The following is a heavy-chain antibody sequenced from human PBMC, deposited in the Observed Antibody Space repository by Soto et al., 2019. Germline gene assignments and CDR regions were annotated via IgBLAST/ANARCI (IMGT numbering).Heavy chain of an antibody. Sequence: PGGSLRLSCAASGFTFSGSAMHWVRQASGKGLEWVGRIRSKANSYATAYAASVKGRFTISRDDSKSTAYLQMNSLKTEDTAVYYCTRDGYNSRVFGYFQHWGQGT. CDR2: IRSKANSYAT. J-gene: IGHJ1*01. D-gene: IGHD5-12*01. V-gene: IGHV3-73*01. CDR1: GFTFSGSA. CDR3: TRDGYNSRVFGYFQH.